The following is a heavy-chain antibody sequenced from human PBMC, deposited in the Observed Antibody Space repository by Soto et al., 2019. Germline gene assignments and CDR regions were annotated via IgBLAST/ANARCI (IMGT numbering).Heavy chain of an antibody. CDR3: AREASAVISLDY. Sequence: ASVKVSCKASGYTFTAYSMHWVRQAPGQGLEWVGWYNPNSGDTIYAQKFQGRVTLTRDTSIGTAYMELYSLTSDDTAVYYCAREASAVISLDYWGQGTLVTVSS. V-gene: IGHV1-2*02. J-gene: IGHJ4*02. D-gene: IGHD6-19*01. CDR1: GYTFTAYS. CDR2: YNPNSGDT.